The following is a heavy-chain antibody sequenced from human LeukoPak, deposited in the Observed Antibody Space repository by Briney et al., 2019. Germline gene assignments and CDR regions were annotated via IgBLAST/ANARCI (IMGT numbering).Heavy chain of an antibody. V-gene: IGHV4-39*07. J-gene: IGHJ4*02. Sequence: SETLSLTCTVSGDSISSSSYYWGWIRQPPGKGLEWIGSIYYSGSTYYNPSLKSRVTISVDTSKNQFSLKLSSVTAADTAVYYCAREGSYYDYWGQGTLVTVSS. CDR1: GDSISSSSYY. CDR3: AREGSYYDY. CDR2: IYYSGST. D-gene: IGHD1-26*01.